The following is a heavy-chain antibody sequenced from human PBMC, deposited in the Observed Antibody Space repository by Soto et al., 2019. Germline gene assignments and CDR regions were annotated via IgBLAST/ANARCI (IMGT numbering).Heavy chain of an antibody. J-gene: IGHJ6*02. CDR3: ARGIVAGNYYYYYYGMDV. D-gene: IGHD6-19*01. CDR1: GFTVSSNY. V-gene: IGHV3-53*01. CDR2: IYSGGST. Sequence: HPGGSLRLSCAASGFTVSSNYMSWVRQAPGKGLEWVSVIYSGGSTYYADSVKGRFTISRDNSKNTLYLQMNSLRAEDTAVYYCARGIVAGNYYYYYYGMDVWGQGTTVTVSS.